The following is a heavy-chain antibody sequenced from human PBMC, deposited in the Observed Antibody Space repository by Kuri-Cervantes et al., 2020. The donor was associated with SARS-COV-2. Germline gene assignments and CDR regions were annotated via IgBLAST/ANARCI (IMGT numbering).Heavy chain of an antibody. J-gene: IGHJ6*02. Sequence: GGSLRLSCAASGFTVSSNYMSWVRQAPGKGLEWVSVIYSGGSTYYADSVKGRFTISRDDSKNTLYLQMNSLKTEDTAVYYCTADTAMDYYYYYGMDVWGQGTTVTVSS. D-gene: IGHD5-18*01. CDR2: IYSGGST. CDR3: TADTAMDYYYYYGMDV. V-gene: IGHV3-66*01. CDR1: GFTVSSNY.